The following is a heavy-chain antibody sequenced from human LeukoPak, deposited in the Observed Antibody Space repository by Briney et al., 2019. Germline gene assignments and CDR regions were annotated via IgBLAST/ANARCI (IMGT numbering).Heavy chain of an antibody. CDR3: AKGGARLHSYYFDD. D-gene: IGHD1-26*01. V-gene: IGHV3-30*02. Sequence: GGSLRLSCAASGFTFSTYDIHWVRQAPGKGLEWVGLIRFDGSKKYYADSVKGRFTISRDNSKNTLYLQMYSLRAQDTAVFYCAKGGARLHSYYFDDWGQGTLVTVSS. CDR1: GFTFSTYD. J-gene: IGHJ4*02. CDR2: IRFDGSKK.